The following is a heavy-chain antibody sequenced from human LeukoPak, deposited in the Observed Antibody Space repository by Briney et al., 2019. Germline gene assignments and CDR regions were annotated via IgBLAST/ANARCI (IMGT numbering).Heavy chain of an antibody. CDR2: IYTSGST. D-gene: IGHD2-21*02. Sequence: SETLFLTCTVSGGSISSGSYYWSWIRQPAGKGLEWIGRIYTSGSTNYNPSLKSRVTISVDTSKNQFSLKLSSVTAADTAVYYCAREGTGVTAIHYYYYYMDVWGKGTTVTISS. CDR3: AREGTGVTAIHYYYYYMDV. CDR1: GGSISSGSYY. V-gene: IGHV4-61*02. J-gene: IGHJ6*03.